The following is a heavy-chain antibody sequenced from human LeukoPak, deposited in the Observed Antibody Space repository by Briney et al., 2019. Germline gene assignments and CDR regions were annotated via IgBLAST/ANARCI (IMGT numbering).Heavy chain of an antibody. CDR3: AREGGFYRPIDY. Sequence: PSETLSLTCAVYGGSFSDSYWSWIRQPPGEGLEWIGEINHDGTTNYNPSLKSRVTILVNTSKNQFSLNLSSVTAADTAVYYCAREGGFYRPIDYSGQGTLVTVSS. CDR2: INHDGTT. J-gene: IGHJ4*02. CDR1: GGSFSDSY. D-gene: IGHD3-3*01. V-gene: IGHV4-34*01.